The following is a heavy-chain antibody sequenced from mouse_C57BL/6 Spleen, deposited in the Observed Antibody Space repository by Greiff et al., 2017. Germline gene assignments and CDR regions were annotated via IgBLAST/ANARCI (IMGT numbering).Heavy chain of an antibody. Sequence: QVQLKQSGAELVKPGASVKISCKASGYAFSSYWMNWVKQRPGKGLEWIGQIYPGDGDTNYNGKFKGKATLTADKSSSTAYMQLSSLTSEDSAVYFCAREGVITTVVEGFAYWGQGTLVTVSA. CDR1: GYAFSSYW. D-gene: IGHD1-1*01. V-gene: IGHV1-80*01. CDR2: IYPGDGDT. CDR3: AREGVITTVVEGFAY. J-gene: IGHJ3*01.